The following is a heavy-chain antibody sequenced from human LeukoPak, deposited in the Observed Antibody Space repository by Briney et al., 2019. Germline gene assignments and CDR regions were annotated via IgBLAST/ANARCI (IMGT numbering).Heavy chain of an antibody. D-gene: IGHD6-19*01. CDR1: GGTFSSYT. J-gene: IGHJ4*02. CDR2: IIPILGIA. CDR3: ARDRDSSGWYRNDY. Sequence: SVTVSYKASGGTFSSYTISWVRQAPGQGLEWMGRIIPILGIANYAQKLQGRVTISADKSTSTAYMELSSLRSEDTAVYYCARDRDSSGWYRNDYWGQGTLVTVSS. V-gene: IGHV1-69*04.